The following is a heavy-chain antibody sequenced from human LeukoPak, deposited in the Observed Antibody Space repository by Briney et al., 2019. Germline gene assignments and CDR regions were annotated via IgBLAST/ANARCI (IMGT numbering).Heavy chain of an antibody. V-gene: IGHV4-61*01. J-gene: IGHJ4*02. CDR2: IYYTGST. CDR3: AREGGTSMAVFDY. Sequence: SQTLSLTCGISGDSVSSNSAAWNWIRQPPGKGLEWIGYIYYTGSTNYNPSLKSRVTMSVDTSKNQFSLNLRSVTPEDTAVYYCAREGGTSMAVFDYWGQGTLVTVSS. CDR1: GDSVSSNSAA. D-gene: IGHD2/OR15-2a*01.